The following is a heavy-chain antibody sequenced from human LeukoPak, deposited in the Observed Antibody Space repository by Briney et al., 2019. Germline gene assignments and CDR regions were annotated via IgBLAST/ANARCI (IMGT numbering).Heavy chain of an antibody. CDR3: ATTLWFGELNAFDI. CDR2: IKQDGSEK. Sequence: PGGSLRLSCAASGFTFSSYAMHWVRQAPGKGLEWVANIKQDGSEKYYVDSVKGRFTISRDNAKNSLYLQMNSLRAEDTAVYYCATTLWFGELNAFDIWGQGTMVTVSS. J-gene: IGHJ3*02. CDR1: GFTFSSYA. D-gene: IGHD3-10*01. V-gene: IGHV3-7*01.